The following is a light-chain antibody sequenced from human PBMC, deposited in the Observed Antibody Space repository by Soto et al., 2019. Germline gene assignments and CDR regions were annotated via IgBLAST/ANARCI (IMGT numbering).Light chain of an antibody. Sequence: DVIMTHSPLSLPVTLRQSASIFGRSSHTLVSMDGNTYLNWFQQRPGQSPRRLIYKISNRDSGVPDRFSGSGSGTDFTLKISRVEAEDVGVYYCMQGTHWPLTFGQGTRLEIK. J-gene: IGKJ5*01. CDR3: MQGTHWPLT. V-gene: IGKV2-30*01. CDR2: KIS. CDR1: HTLVSMDGNTY.